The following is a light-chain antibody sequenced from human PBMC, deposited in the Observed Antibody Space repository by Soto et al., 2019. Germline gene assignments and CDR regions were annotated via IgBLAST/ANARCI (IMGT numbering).Light chain of an antibody. Sequence: QSALTQPRSVSGSPGQSVTISCTGTSSDVVDYNYVSWFQQHPGKAPKLMIYDVSERPSGVPDRFSGSKSGNTASLTISGLQAEDEADYYCCSYGGTFYVFGTGTKLTVL. CDR1: SSDVVDYNY. V-gene: IGLV2-11*01. CDR3: CSYGGTFYV. J-gene: IGLJ1*01. CDR2: DVS.